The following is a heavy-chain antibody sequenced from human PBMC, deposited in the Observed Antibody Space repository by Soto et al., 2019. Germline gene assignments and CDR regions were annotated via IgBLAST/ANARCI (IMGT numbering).Heavy chain of an antibody. J-gene: IGHJ4*02. CDR3: TRHTVDY. V-gene: IGHV3-73*02. D-gene: IGHD4-4*01. Sequence: EVQLVESGGGLVQPGGSLKLSCAASGFSFSDCAIHWVRQASGKGLEWVGRTRSKAHSYATAFAASVKGRFTISRDDSKNTVYLQMNSLKTEDTAVYYCTRHTVDYWGQGTLVTVSS. CDR1: GFSFSDCA. CDR2: TRSKAHSYAT.